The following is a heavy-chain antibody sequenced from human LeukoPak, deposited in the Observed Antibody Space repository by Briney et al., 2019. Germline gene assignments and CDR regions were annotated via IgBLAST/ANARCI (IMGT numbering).Heavy chain of an antibody. CDR2: INPNSGGT. J-gene: IGHJ4*01. Sequence: ASVKVSCKASGYTFTGYYMHWVRQAPGQGLEWIGWINPNSGGTNYAQKFQGRVTMTRDTSISTAYMELSRLRSDDTAVYYCARDLRFLEGPIGNCFDYWGQEPWSPSPQ. V-gene: IGHV1-2*02. CDR3: ARDLRFLEGPIGNCFDY. CDR1: GYTFTGYY. D-gene: IGHD3-3*01.